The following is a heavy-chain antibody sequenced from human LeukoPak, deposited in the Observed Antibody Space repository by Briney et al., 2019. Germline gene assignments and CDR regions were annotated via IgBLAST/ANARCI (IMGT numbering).Heavy chain of an antibody. CDR2: IYYSGST. CDR3: ARNVLGIFDY. J-gene: IGHJ4*02. Sequence: SETLSLTRTVSGGSISSSSYYWGWIRRPPGKGLEWIGSIYYSGSTYYNPSLKSRVTISVDTSKNQFSLKLSSVTAADTAVYYCARNVLGIFDYWGQGTLVTVSS. V-gene: IGHV4-39*01. D-gene: IGHD7-27*01. CDR1: GGSISSSSYY.